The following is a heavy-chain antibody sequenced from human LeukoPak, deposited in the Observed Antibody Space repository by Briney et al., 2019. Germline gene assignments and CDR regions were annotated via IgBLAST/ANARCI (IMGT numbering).Heavy chain of an antibody. V-gene: IGHV3-21*01. CDR3: ARVSCSSTSCYTPDY. D-gene: IGHD2-2*02. CDR2: ISSSSSYI. J-gene: IGHJ4*02. CDR1: GFTFSSYS. Sequence: PGGSLRLSCAASGFTFSSYSMTWVRQAPGKGLEWVSSISSSSSYIYYADSVKGRFTISRDNAKKSLYLQMNSLRDEDTAVYYCARVSCSSTSCYTPDYWGQGTLVTVSS.